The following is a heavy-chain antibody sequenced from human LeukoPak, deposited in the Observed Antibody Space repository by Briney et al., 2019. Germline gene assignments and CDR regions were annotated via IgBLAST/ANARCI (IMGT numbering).Heavy chain of an antibody. CDR3: ARQWREPQGFDY. D-gene: IGHD1-26*01. V-gene: IGHV4-59*08. Sequence: SETLSLTCTVSGGSISSYYWSWIRQPPGKGLEWIGYIYYSGSTNYNPSLKSRVTISVDTSKNQFSLKLSSVTAADTAVYYCARQWREPQGFDYWGQGTLVTVSS. CDR1: GGSISSYY. CDR2: IYYSGST. J-gene: IGHJ4*02.